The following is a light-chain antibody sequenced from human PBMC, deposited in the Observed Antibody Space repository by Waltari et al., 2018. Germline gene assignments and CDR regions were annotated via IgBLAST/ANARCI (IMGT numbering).Light chain of an antibody. CDR3: QQYNNWPPWT. V-gene: IGKV3-15*01. Sequence: EIVMTQSPATLSVSPGERAPLSCRASQSVSINLAWYQQNTGQAPRLLIYGASTRATGIPARFSGSGSGTEFTLTISSLQSEDFAVYYCQQYNNWPPWTFGQGTKVEIK. J-gene: IGKJ1*01. CDR1: QSVSIN. CDR2: GAS.